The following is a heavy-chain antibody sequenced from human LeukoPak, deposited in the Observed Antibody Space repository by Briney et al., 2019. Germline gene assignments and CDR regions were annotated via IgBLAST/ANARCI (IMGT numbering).Heavy chain of an antibody. CDR2: ILYDGSNK. CDR1: GFTFSSYG. J-gene: IGHJ4*02. V-gene: IGHV3-30*18. CDR3: AKSGYYGSGSEPFDY. D-gene: IGHD3-10*01. Sequence: QPGRSLRLSCAASGFTFSSYGMHWVRQAPGKGLEWVAVILYDGSNKYYADSVKGRFTISRDNSKNTLYLQMNSLRAEDTAVYYCAKSGYYGSGSEPFDYWGQGTLVTVSS.